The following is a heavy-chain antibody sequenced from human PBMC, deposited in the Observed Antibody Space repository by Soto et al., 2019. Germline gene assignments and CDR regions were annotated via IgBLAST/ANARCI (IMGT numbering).Heavy chain of an antibody. Sequence: SVKVSCKASGGTFSSYAISWVRQAPGQGLEWMGGIIPIFGTANNAQKFQGRVTITADESTSTAYMELSSLRSEDTAVYYCATGAAVIWSYYYYAMDVWGQGTTVTVSS. D-gene: IGHD1-1*01. J-gene: IGHJ6*02. V-gene: IGHV1-69*13. CDR3: ATGAAVIWSYYYYAMDV. CDR1: GGTFSSYA. CDR2: IIPIFGTA.